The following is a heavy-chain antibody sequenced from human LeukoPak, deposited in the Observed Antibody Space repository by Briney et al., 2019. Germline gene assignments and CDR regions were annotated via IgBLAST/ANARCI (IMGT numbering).Heavy chain of an antibody. V-gene: IGHV3-15*01. CDR1: GFTFSDAW. J-gene: IGHJ3*01. CDR2: IKRKSDGGTT. D-gene: IGHD5-18*01. CDR3: TTEGSPYGYHAFGF. Sequence: PGGSLRLSCAASGFTFSDAWMSWVRQAPGKGLEWVGRIKRKSDGGTTDYAPPVKGRFTISRDDSENTLYLQMNSLRTEDTAVYSCTTEGSPYGYHAFGFWGQGTLVTVSS.